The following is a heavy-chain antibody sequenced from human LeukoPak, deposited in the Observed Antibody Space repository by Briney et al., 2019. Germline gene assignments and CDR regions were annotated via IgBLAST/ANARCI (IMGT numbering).Heavy chain of an antibody. CDR3: PKDCSSTSCFYYYYGMDV. D-gene: IGHD2-2*01. Sequence: PGGSLRLSCAASGFTFSSYALSWVRQAPGKGLEWVSAISGSGGSTYYADSVKGRFTISRDNSKNTLYLQMNSLRAEDTAVYYCPKDCSSTSCFYYYYGMDVWGQGTTVTVSS. J-gene: IGHJ6*02. CDR1: GFTFSSYA. V-gene: IGHV3-23*01. CDR2: ISGSGGST.